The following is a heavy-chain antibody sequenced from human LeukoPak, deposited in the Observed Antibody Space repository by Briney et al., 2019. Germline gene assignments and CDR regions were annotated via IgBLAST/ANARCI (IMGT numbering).Heavy chain of an antibody. CDR3: AKVRIAAAGWFDY. V-gene: IGHV3-30*02. J-gene: IGHJ4*02. Sequence: PGGSLRLSCAASGFTFSSYGMHWVRQAPGKGLEWVAFIRYDGSNKYYADSVKGRFTISRDNSKNTLYLQMNSLRAEDTAVYYCAKVRIAAAGWFDYRGQGTLVTVSS. CDR2: IRYDGSNK. D-gene: IGHD6-13*01. CDR1: GFTFSSYG.